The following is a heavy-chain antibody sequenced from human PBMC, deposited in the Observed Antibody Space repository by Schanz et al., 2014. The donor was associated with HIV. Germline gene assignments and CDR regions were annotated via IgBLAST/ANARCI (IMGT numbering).Heavy chain of an antibody. CDR1: GFTFDDYA. D-gene: IGHD6-6*01. Sequence: VQLVESGGDLVQPGRSLRLSCAASGFTFDDYAMHWVRQVPGKGLEWVSGISWNSGSIGYADSVKGRFTISRDNAKNSLYLQMNSLRVEDTALYYCAKDMGRQPEYFQHWGQGTLVTVSS. V-gene: IGHV3-9*01. CDR3: AKDMGRQPEYFQH. CDR2: ISWNSGSI. J-gene: IGHJ1*01.